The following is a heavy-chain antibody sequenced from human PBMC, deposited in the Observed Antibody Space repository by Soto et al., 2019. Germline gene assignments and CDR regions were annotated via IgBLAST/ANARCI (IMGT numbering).Heavy chain of an antibody. CDR3: ARKSSPYYYMDV. J-gene: IGHJ6*03. Sequence: SETLSLTCAVSGGSISSSNWWSWVRQPPGKGLEWIGEIYHSGSTNYNPSLKSRVTISVDKSKNQFSLKLSSVTAADTAVYYWARKSSPYYYMDVWGKGTTVTVPS. CDR1: GGSISSSNW. CDR2: IYHSGST. V-gene: IGHV4-4*02.